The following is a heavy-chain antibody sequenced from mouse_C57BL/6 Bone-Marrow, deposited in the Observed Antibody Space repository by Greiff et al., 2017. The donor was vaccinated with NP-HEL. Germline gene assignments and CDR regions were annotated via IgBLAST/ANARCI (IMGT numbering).Heavy chain of an antibody. CDR2: INPNNGGT. D-gene: IGHD2-5*01. V-gene: IGHV1-26*01. J-gene: IGHJ4*01. CDR3: ASAPYYSNYDAMDY. CDR1: GYTFTDYY. Sequence: VQLQQSGPELVKPGASVKISCKASGYTFTDYYMNWVKQSHGKSLEWIGDINPNNGGTSYNQKFKCKATLTVDKSSSTAYMELRSLTSEDSAVYYCASAPYYSNYDAMDYGGQGTSVTVSS.